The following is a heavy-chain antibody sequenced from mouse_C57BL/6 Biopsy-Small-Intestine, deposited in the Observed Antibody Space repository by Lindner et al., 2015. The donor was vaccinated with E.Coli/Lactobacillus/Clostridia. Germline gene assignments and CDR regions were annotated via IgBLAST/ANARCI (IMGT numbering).Heavy chain of an antibody. Sequence: VQLQESGAELARPGASVKLSCKASGYTFTSYGISWVKQRPGQGLEWIGWIYPGSGNTKYNEKFKGKATFTADTSSNTAYMQLSSLTTEDSAIYYCARQRYFDVWGTGTTLTVSS. CDR2: IYPGSGNT. CDR1: GYTFTSYG. CDR3: ARQRYFDV. V-gene: IGHV1-81*01. J-gene: IGHJ1*03.